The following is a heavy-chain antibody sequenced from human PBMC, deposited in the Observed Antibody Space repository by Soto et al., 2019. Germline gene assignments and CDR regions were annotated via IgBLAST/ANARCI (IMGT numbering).Heavy chain of an antibody. Sequence: DVQLVESGGGLAQPGGSLRLSCVGSGFTFSSDWMHWVRQAPGKGLVWVSRITADGSTTTYADSVQGRFTVSRDNAKNPGYMQMNSLRDEDTAVYFGARAEWYRFDYWGQGTLLTFSP. CDR1: GFTFSSDW. CDR2: ITADGSTT. CDR3: ARAEWYRFDY. V-gene: IGHV3-74*01. J-gene: IGHJ4*02. D-gene: IGHD3-3*01.